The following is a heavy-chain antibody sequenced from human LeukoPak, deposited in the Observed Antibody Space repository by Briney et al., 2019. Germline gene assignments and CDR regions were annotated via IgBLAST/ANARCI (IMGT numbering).Heavy chain of an antibody. V-gene: IGHV1-2*02. J-gene: IGHJ3*02. CDR3: ARGRYCSGGSCYSYAFDI. Sequence: GASVKVSCKASGYTFTGYYMHWVRQAPGQGLEWMGWINPNSGGTNYAEKFQGRVTMTRDTSISTAYMELSRLRSDDTAVYYCARGRYCSGGSCYSYAFDIWGQGTMVTVSS. CDR1: GYTFTGYY. CDR2: INPNSGGT. D-gene: IGHD2-15*01.